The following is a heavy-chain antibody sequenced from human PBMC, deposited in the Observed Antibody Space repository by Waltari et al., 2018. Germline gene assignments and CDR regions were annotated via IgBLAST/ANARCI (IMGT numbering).Heavy chain of an antibody. J-gene: IGHJ4*02. V-gene: IGHV3-7*03. CDR1: GFTLSNYW. CDR2: INKDGTGP. Sequence: EAQQVESGGDLVQPGGSLRLSCVVSGFTLSNYWMSWVRQAPGKGLEWVANINKDGTGPYYVDSVRGRVTISKDDAKNSVYLQMNSLKVEDTAVYYCIRDYGSPYWGQGTLVTVSS. D-gene: IGHD6-19*01. CDR3: IRDYGSPY.